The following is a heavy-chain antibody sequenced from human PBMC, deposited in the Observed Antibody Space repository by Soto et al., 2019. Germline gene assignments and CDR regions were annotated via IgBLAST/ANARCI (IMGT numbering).Heavy chain of an antibody. CDR3: AKGKESSGGYSVPFDY. CDR2: ISGSGAST. D-gene: IGHD1-26*01. J-gene: IGHJ4*02. Sequence: GGSLRLSCAASGFTFSAYAMKWVRQAPGKGLEWVSVISGSGASTYCADSVKGRFTISRDGSKSTLYLGMKSLRVEDTAIYYCAKGKESSGGYSVPFDYWGQGTLVTVSS. V-gene: IGHV3-23*01. CDR1: GFTFSAYA.